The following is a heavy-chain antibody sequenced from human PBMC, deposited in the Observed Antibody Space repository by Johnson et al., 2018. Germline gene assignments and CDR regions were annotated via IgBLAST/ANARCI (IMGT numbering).Heavy chain of an antibody. V-gene: IGHV3-21*01. CDR3: ARNPRYDSGSYGDAFDI. D-gene: IGHD1-26*01. J-gene: IGHJ3*02. CDR2: ISSSSSYI. Sequence: VQLVQSGGGLVKPGGSLRLSCAASGFTFSSYSMNWVRQAPGKGLEWVSSISSSSSYIYYADSVKGRFTISRDNAKNSLYLQMNSLRAEDTAVYYCARNPRYDSGSYGDAFDIWGQGTMVTVSS. CDR1: GFTFSSYS.